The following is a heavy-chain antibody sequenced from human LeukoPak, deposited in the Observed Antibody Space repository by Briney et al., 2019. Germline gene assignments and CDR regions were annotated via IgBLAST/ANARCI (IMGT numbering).Heavy chain of an antibody. J-gene: IGHJ5*02. V-gene: IGHV1-2*02. CDR2: INPNSGGR. Sequence: ASVKVSCKASGYTFTCYYMHWVRQAPGQGLEWMGSINPNSGGRNYAQKFQGRVTMTTDTSMSTAYMELSRLTSDDTAVYYCARAGGRSWFDPWGQGTLVTVSS. CDR1: GYTFTCYY. CDR3: ARAGGRSWFDP.